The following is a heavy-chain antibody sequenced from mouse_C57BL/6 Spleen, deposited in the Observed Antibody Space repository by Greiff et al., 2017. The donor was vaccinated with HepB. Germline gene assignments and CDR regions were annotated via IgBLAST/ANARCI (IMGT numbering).Heavy chain of an antibody. D-gene: IGHD1-1*01. CDR1: GYAFSSSW. V-gene: IGHV1-82*01. Sequence: VQRVESGPELVKPGASVKISCKASGYAFSSSWMNWVKQRPGKGLEWIGRIYPGDGDTNYNGKFKGKATLTADKSSSTAYMQLSSLTSEDSAVYFCARGYYGSSYDAMDYWGQGTSVTVSS. J-gene: IGHJ4*01. CDR3: ARGYYGSSYDAMDY. CDR2: IYPGDGDT.